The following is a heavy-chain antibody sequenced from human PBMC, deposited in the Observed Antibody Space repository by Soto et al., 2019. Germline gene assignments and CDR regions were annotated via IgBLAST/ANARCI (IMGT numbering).Heavy chain of an antibody. J-gene: IGHJ5*02. CDR1: GGTFRSST. Sequence: QVQLVQSGAEVRKHGSAVNVSCKTSGGTFRSSTISWVRQAPGPGLEWLGGVIPALGKSHYAQKFQGRLTIDADEHTSLVYKDLRTLASEHTWVYYCARLGELCNITVCHGRGWCDAWGQGPLVTVSS. V-gene: IGHV1-69*01. D-gene: IGHD3-16*01. CDR3: ARLGELCNITVCHGRGWCDA. CDR2: VIPALGKS.